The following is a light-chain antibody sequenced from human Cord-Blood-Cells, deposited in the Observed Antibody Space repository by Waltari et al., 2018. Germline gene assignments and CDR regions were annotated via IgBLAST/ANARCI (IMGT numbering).Light chain of an antibody. CDR3: SSYTSSSTYV. CDR2: EVS. J-gene: IGLJ1*01. CDR1: SSDVGGYNY. Sequence: SVSGSPGQSITISCTGTSSDVGGYNYVSWYQQHPGKAPKLMIYEVSNRPSGVSNRFSGSKSDNTASLTISGLQAEDEADYYCSSYTSSSTYVFGTGTKVTVL. V-gene: IGLV2-14*01.